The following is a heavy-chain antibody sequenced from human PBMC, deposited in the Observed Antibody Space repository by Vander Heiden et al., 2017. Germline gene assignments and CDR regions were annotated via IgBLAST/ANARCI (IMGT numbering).Heavy chain of an antibody. D-gene: IGHD5-18*01. CDR3: ARGGYYSPSDI. Sequence: LKWVSSISSSSSYIYYADSVKGRFTISRDNAKNSLYLQMNSLRAEDTAVYYCARGGYYSPSDIWGQGTMVTVSS. V-gene: IGHV3-21*01. CDR2: ISSSSSYI. J-gene: IGHJ3*02.